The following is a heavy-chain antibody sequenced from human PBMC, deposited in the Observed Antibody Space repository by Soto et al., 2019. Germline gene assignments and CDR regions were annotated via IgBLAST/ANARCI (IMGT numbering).Heavy chain of an antibody. CDR2: IRSKANSYAT. V-gene: IGHV3-73*01. CDR3: TRPAPSYYDYVWGSYQETWAFDI. CDR1: GFTFSGSA. J-gene: IGHJ3*02. D-gene: IGHD3-16*02. Sequence: GGSLRLSCAASGFTFSGSAMHWVRQASGKGLEWVGRIRSKANSYATAYAASVKGRFTISRDDSKNTAYLQMNSLKTEDTAVYYCTRPAPSYYDYVWGSYQETWAFDIWGQGTMVTVSS.